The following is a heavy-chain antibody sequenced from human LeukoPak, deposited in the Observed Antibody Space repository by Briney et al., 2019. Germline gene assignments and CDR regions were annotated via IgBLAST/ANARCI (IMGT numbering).Heavy chain of an antibody. CDR2: INPGDGDT. J-gene: IGHJ6*02. Sequence: ASVKVSCKASGYTFTNCAVHWVRQAPGQRPEWMGRINPGDGDTKYSQNFQGRVTFARDTSANTAFMELSSLRSEDTAVYYCARRGVTTRDSYYYAMHVWGQGTTVTVSS. V-gene: IGHV1-3*01. D-gene: IGHD2-21*02. CDR3: ARRGVTTRDSYYYAMHV. CDR1: GYTFTNCA.